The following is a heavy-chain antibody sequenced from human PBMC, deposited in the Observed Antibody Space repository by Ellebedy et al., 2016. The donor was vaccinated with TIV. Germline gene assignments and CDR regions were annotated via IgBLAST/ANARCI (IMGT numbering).Heavy chain of an antibody. J-gene: IGHJ4*02. Sequence: SGTLSLTCTVSGDSISSSSFYWGWIRQPPGEGLEWIGNIYYSGSTYYNPSLKSRVTISVDTSKNQFSLKLRSVAAADTAVYYCARGAFVSGVYYPPGEWGQGTLVAVSS. CDR1: GDSISSSSFY. CDR2: IYYSGST. D-gene: IGHD2-15*01. CDR3: ARGAFVSGVYYPPGE. V-gene: IGHV4-39*07.